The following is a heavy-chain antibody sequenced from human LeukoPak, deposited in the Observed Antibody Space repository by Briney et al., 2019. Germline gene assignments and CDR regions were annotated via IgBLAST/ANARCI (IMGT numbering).Heavy chain of an antibody. CDR3: ARLDSSGYYPQDY. CDR2: INPNSGGT. J-gene: IGHJ4*02. Sequence: GESLKVSCKASGYTFTGYYMHWVRQAPGQGLEWMGWINPNSGGTSYAQKFQGRVTMTRDTSISTAYMELSRLRSDDTAVYYCARLDSSGYYPQDYWGQGTLVTVSS. CDR1: GYTFTGYY. D-gene: IGHD3-22*01. V-gene: IGHV1-2*02.